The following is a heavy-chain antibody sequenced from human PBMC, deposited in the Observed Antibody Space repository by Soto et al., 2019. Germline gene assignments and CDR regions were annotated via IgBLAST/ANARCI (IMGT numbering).Heavy chain of an antibody. CDR3: ARSGYSSSWYFFSWDYYYYMDV. CDR2: ISAYNGNT. V-gene: IGHV1-18*01. CDR1: GYTFTSYG. Sequence: QVPLVQSGAEVKKPGASVKVSCKASGYTFTSYGISWVRQAPGQGLEWMGWISAYNGNTNYAQKLQGRVTMTTDTSTSTAYMELRSLRSDDTAVYYCARSGYSSSWYFFSWDYYYYMDVWGKGTTVTVSS. J-gene: IGHJ6*03. D-gene: IGHD6-13*01.